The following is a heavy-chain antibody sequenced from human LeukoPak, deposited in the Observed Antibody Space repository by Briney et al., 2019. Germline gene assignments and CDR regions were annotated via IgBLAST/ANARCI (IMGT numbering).Heavy chain of an antibody. J-gene: IGHJ4*02. CDR1: GFTFSSYA. V-gene: IGHV3-23*01. D-gene: IGHD6-19*01. CDR3: ARRSGIAVAGAFDY. CDR2: ISGSGGST. Sequence: HPGGSLRLSCAASGFTFSSYAMSWVRQAPGKGLEWVSAISGSGGSTYYADSVKGRSTISRDNSKNTLYLQMNSLRAEDTAVYYCARRSGIAVAGAFDYWGQGTLVTVSS.